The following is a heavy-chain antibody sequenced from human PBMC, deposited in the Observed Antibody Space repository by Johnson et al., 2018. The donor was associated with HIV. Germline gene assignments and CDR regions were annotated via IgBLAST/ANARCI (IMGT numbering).Heavy chain of an antibody. CDR3: ARDNTTFGGVIVPIGAFDI. CDR1: GFTFSSYA. CDR2: ISGSGGST. Sequence: VQPVESGGGLVKPGGSMRLSCAASGFTFSSYAMSWVRQAPGQGLEWVSAISGSGGSTYYADSVTGRFTISRDNSKNTLYLQMNSLRAEDTAVYYCARDNTTFGGVIVPIGAFDIWGQGTMVTV. D-gene: IGHD3-16*02. J-gene: IGHJ3*02. V-gene: IGHV3-23*04.